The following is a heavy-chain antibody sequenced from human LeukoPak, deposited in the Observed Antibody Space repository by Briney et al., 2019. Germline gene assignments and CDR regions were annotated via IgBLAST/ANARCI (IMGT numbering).Heavy chain of an antibody. D-gene: IGHD6-13*01. V-gene: IGHV3-20*04. CDR1: GFTFSNYA. Sequence: GGSLRLSCAASGFTFSNYAMNWVRQAPGKGLEWVSGINWNGGSTGYADSVKGRFTISRDNAKNSLYLQMNSLRAEDTALYYCARGTLKAAATDFDYWGQGTLVTVSS. J-gene: IGHJ4*02. CDR2: INWNGGST. CDR3: ARGTLKAAATDFDY.